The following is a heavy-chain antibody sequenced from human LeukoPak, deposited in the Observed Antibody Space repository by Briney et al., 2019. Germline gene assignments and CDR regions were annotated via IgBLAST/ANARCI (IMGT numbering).Heavy chain of an antibody. CDR2: ISGSGGST. Sequence: PGGSLRLSCAASGFSISSYAMSWVRQAPGKGLEWVSAISGSGGSTYYADSVKGRFTISRDNSKNTLYLQMNSLRAEDTAVYYCAKDKRNIGSGTLYDYWGQGTLVTVSS. J-gene: IGHJ4*02. D-gene: IGHD6-19*01. V-gene: IGHV3-23*01. CDR3: AKDKRNIGSGTLYDY. CDR1: GFSISSYA.